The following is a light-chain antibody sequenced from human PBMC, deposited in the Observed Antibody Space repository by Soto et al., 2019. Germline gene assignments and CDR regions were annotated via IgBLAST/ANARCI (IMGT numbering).Light chain of an antibody. V-gene: IGKV3-15*01. CDR3: QQYYHTQS. J-gene: IGKJ1*01. CDR2: GAS. CDR1: QSVSSN. Sequence: EIVMTQSPATLSVSPGERATLSCRASQSVSSNLAWYQQKPGQAPRLLIYGASTRATGIPARFSGSGSGTEFTLTISSLQSEDFAVYYCQQYYHTQSFGQGTKVEIK.